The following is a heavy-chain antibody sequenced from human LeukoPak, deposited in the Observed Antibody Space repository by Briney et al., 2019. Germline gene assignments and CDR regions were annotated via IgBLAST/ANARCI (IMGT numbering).Heavy chain of an antibody. CDR2: ISGSGVYT. V-gene: IGHV3-23*01. CDR1: GFTLDSYG. D-gene: IGHD3-22*01. Sequence: GGSLRLSCAASGFTLDSYGMNWVRQAPGKGLEWVSGISGSGVYTYYADSVKGRFTISRDNSKNMLYLQMNSLRAEDTAVYYCARDSLSYYYDSSGSNWFDPWGQGTLVTVSS. J-gene: IGHJ5*02. CDR3: ARDSLSYYYDSSGSNWFDP.